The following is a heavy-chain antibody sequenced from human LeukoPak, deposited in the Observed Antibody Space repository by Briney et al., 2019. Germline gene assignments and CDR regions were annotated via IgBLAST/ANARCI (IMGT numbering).Heavy chain of an antibody. D-gene: IGHD2-15*01. V-gene: IGHV3-23*01. Sequence: GGSLRLSCAASGFTFSNSAMSWVRQAPGKGLEWVSAISGSGGSTYYADSVKGRFTISRDNSKNTLYLQMNSLRAEDMAVYYCAKEYCSGGSCYCSRWGQGTLVTVSS. CDR1: GFTFSNSA. CDR2: ISGSGGST. J-gene: IGHJ4*02. CDR3: AKEYCSGGSCYCSR.